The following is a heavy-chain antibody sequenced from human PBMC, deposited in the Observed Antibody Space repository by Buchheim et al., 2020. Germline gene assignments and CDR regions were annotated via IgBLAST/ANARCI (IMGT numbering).Heavy chain of an antibody. CDR1: GFTFSSYA. CDR2: ISGSGGST. J-gene: IGHJ4*02. CDR3: AKADCSGGSCYSFSKVFGSGLDY. Sequence: EVQLLESGGGLVQPGGSLRLSCAASGFTFSSYAMSWVRQAPGKGLEWVSAISGSGGSTYYADPVKGRFTISRAHSKNTLYSQMNSLRAEDTAVYYCAKADCSGGSCYSFSKVFGSGLDYWGQGTL. D-gene: IGHD2-15*01. V-gene: IGHV3-23*01.